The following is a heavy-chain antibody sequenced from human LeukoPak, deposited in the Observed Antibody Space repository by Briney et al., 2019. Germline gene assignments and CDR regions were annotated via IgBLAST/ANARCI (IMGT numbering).Heavy chain of an antibody. CDR2: MNPNSANT. CDR1: GYTFTSYD. D-gene: IGHD3-3*01. CDR3: ARGDTIFGVVSIGGY. Sequence: ASVKVSCKASGYTFTSYDINWVRQATGQGLEWMGWMNPNSANTGYAQKFQGRVTITRNTSISAAYMELSSLRSEDTAVYYCARGDTIFGVVSIGGYWGQGTLVTVSS. V-gene: IGHV1-8*03. J-gene: IGHJ4*02.